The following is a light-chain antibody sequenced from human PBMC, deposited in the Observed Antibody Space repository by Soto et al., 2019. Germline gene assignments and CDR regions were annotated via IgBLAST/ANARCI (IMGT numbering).Light chain of an antibody. Sequence: DIQMTQSPSSLSASVGDRVTITCRASQDINNYLAWHQQKPGKPPKLLIYAASTLQSGVPSRFSGGGSGTDFTLTINSLQPEDVATYYCQRYNNGPPVTFGPGTKV. CDR1: QDINNY. V-gene: IGKV1-27*01. CDR2: AAS. CDR3: QRYNNGPPVT. J-gene: IGKJ3*01.